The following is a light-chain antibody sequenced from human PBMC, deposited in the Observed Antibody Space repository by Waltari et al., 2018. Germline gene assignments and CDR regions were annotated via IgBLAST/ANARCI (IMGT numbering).Light chain of an antibody. V-gene: IGKV3-20*01. CDR3: QHYVRLPAT. Sequence: EICLTQSPGTLSLSPGERATLACRASQSVGRSLAWYQQKPGQAPSLLIYDASRRATGIPDRFSGSGSGTDFSLTISTLEPEDFAVYYCQHYVRLPATFGQGTKVEI. CDR2: DAS. CDR1: QSVGRS. J-gene: IGKJ1*01.